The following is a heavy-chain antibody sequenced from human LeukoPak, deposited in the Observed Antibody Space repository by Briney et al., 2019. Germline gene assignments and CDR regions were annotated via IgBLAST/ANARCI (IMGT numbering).Heavy chain of an antibody. V-gene: IGHV3-7*04. CDR3: AGGSGWTTNY. CDR1: GFTFSSYW. Sequence: PGGSLRLSCAASGFTFSSYWMNWVRQAPGKGLEWVANIKQVGSEQYYVDSVKGRFTVSRDNAKNSLHLQMNSLRVEDTAVYYCAGGSGWTTNYWGQGTLVTVSS. CDR2: IKQVGSEQ. D-gene: IGHD3-3*01. J-gene: IGHJ4*02.